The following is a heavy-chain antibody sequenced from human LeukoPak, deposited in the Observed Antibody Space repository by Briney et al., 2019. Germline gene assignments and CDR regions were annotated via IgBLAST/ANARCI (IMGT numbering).Heavy chain of an antibody. CDR3: ARLGYCSGTSCPKDAFDI. D-gene: IGHD2-2*01. V-gene: IGHV3-7*01. Sequence: GGSLRLSCAASGFTFSYHWMSWVRQAPGKGLDWVANIRQDGNEKYHVDSVKGRFTISRDNAQNSLYLQMNSLKVEDTAVYFCARLGYCSGTSCPKDAFDIWGQGTIVTVSS. CDR2: IRQDGNEK. CDR1: GFTFSYHW. J-gene: IGHJ3*02.